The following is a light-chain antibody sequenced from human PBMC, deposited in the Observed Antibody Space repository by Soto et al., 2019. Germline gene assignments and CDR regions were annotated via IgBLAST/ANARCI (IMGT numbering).Light chain of an antibody. CDR2: QDS. J-gene: IGLJ1*01. CDR1: KLGDKY. CDR3: QAWDSSTVV. Sequence: SYELTQPPSVSVSPGQTASITCSGDKLGDKYACWYQQKPGQSPVLVIYQDSKRASGIPERFSGSNSENTATLTISGTQAMEEADYYCQAWDSSTVVFGTGTKVTVL. V-gene: IGLV3-1*01.